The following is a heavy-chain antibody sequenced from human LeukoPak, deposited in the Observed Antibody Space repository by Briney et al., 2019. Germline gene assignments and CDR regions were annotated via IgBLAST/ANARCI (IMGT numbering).Heavy chain of an antibody. CDR1: GFTFSSYG. CDR2: IWYDGSNK. J-gene: IGHJ3*02. CDR3: ARDRRRYYDSRDAFDI. V-gene: IGHV3-33*01. Sequence: PGGSLRLSCAASGFTFSSYGMHWVRQAPGKGLEWVAVIWYDGSNKYYADSVKGRFTISRDNSKNTLYLQMNSLRAEDTAVYYCARDRRRYYDSRDAFDIWGQGTMVTVSS. D-gene: IGHD3-22*01.